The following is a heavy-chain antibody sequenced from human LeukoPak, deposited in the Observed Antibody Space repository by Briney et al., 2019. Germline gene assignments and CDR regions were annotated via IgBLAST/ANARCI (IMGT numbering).Heavy chain of an antibody. CDR3: ARDRQYSSGWVPYYDY. J-gene: IGHJ4*02. CDR2: IGGDGGST. D-gene: IGHD6-19*01. Sequence: PGGSLRLSCAASGFTFSSYAMTWVRQAPGKGLDWVSTIGGDGGSTYYADSVKGRFTISRDNSENTLYLQMNSLRAEDTAVYYCARDRQYSSGWVPYYDYWGQGTLVTVSS. CDR1: GFTFSSYA. V-gene: IGHV3-23*01.